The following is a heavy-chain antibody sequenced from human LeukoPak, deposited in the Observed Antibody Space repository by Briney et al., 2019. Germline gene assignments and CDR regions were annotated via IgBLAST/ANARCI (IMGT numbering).Heavy chain of an antibody. CDR1: GGSISSGGYY. Sequence: SQTLSLTCTVSGGSISSGGYYWSWIRQHPGKGLEWIGYIYYSGSTYYNPSLKSRVTISVDTSKNQFSLKLSSVTAADTAVYYCARTGEVVGCSGGSCYYYYYMDVWGKGTTVTVSS. J-gene: IGHJ6*03. V-gene: IGHV4-31*03. CDR2: IYYSGST. D-gene: IGHD2-15*01. CDR3: ARTGEVVGCSGGSCYYYYYMDV.